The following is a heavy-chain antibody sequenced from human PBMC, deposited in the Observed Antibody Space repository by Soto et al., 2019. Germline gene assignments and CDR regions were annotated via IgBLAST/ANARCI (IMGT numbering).Heavy chain of an antibody. CDR3: ATPGGSGPSNWFDT. V-gene: IGHV1-69*02. CDR1: GGTFSSYT. J-gene: IGHJ5*02. D-gene: IGHD3-10*01. Sequence: QVQLVQSGAEVKKPGSSVKVSCKASGGTFSSYTISWVRQAPGQGREWMGRIIPILGIANYAEKFQGRVTITADKSTSTAYMELSSLRSEDTAGYYCATPGGSGPSNWFDTWGQGTLVTVSS. CDR2: IIPILGIA.